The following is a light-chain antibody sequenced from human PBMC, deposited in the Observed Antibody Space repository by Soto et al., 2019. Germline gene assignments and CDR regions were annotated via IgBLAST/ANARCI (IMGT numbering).Light chain of an antibody. CDR2: DAS. V-gene: IGKV1-5*01. CDR3: QQYNNYWT. J-gene: IGKJ1*01. CDR1: QSISRW. Sequence: DIQMTQSPSTLSASVGDRVTITCRASQSISRWLAWHQQKPGKAPKVLIYDASSLESGVPSRFSGSGSGTEFSLTISSLQPDDFATYYCQQYNNYWTFGQGTKVDI.